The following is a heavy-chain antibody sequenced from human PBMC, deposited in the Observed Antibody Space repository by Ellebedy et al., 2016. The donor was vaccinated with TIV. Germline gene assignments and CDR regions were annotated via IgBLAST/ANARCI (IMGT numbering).Heavy chain of an antibody. CDR3: AKWPAARPDPDY. Sequence: GGSLRLSCAASGFTFSTFGFHWVRQAPGKGLEWVALMSSDGTKGYYADSMKGRFTVSRDISKNTLYLQMNSLRAEDTAVYYCAKWPAARPDPDYWGQGTLVTVSS. D-gene: IGHD6-6*01. J-gene: IGHJ4*02. CDR1: GFTFSTFG. CDR2: MSSDGTKG. V-gene: IGHV3-33*06.